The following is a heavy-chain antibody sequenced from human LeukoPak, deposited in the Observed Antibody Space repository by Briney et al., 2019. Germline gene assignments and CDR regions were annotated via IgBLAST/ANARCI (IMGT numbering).Heavy chain of an antibody. CDR2: ISGSGDHT. D-gene: IGHD2-2*01. CDR3: AKPLGYCSSTNCFYYYGMDV. V-gene: IGHV3-23*01. J-gene: IGHJ6*02. CDR1: GFTFSSFA. Sequence: GGSLRLSCAASGFTFSSFAMSWVRQAPGKGLEWVSGISGSGDHTYYAASVKGRFTISRDNSKNTLYLQVNSLRAEDTAVYYCAKPLGYCSSTNCFYYYGMDVWGQGTTVTVSS.